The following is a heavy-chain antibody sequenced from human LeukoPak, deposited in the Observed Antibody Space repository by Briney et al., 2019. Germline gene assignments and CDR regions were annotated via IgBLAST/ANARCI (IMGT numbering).Heavy chain of an antibody. Sequence: PGGSLRLSCAASGFTFSDYYMSWIRQTPGKGLEWISYISGSGTTIYSADSLKGRFTISRDGAKNSLFLQMNSLRDEDTAVYYCARRTSHSYFDYWGQGTLVTVSS. CDR2: ISGSGTTI. CDR3: ARRTSHSYFDY. V-gene: IGHV3-11*01. J-gene: IGHJ4*02. D-gene: IGHD2-2*01. CDR1: GFTFSDYY.